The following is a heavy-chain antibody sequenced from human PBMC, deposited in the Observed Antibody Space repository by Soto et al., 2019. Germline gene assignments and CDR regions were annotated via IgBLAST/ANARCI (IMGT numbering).Heavy chain of an antibody. J-gene: IGHJ6*02. CDR2: IYYSGST. D-gene: IGHD5-12*01. V-gene: IGHV4-31*03. Sequence: SETLSLTCTVSGGSISSGGYYWSWIRQHPGKGLEWIGYIYYSGSTYYNPSLKSRVTISVDTSKNQFSLKLSSVTAADTAVYYCARAGGYSGYDPYYYYGMDVWGQGTTVTVSS. CDR1: GGSISSGGYY. CDR3: ARAGGYSGYDPYYYYGMDV.